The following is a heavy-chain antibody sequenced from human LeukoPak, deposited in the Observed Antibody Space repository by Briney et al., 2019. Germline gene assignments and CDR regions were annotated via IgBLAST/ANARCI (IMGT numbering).Heavy chain of an antibody. CDR1: GFTFSNAW. Sequence: GGSLKLSCAASGFTFSNAWMSWVRQAPGKGLEWVGRIKSKTDGGTTDYAAPVKGRFTISRDDSKNTLYLQMNSLKTEDTAVYYCTTDETYYYDSSGYLENNWGQGTLVTVSS. CDR3: TTDETYYYDSSGYLENN. V-gene: IGHV3-15*01. D-gene: IGHD3-22*01. J-gene: IGHJ4*02. CDR2: IKSKTDGGTT.